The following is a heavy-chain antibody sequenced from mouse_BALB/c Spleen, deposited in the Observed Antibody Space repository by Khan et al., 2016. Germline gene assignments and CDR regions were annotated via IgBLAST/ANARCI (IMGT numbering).Heavy chain of an antibody. CDR3: AGYYYGSSSFDY. Sequence: EVQLQESGPGLVKPSQSLSLTCTVTGYSITSDYAWNWIRQFPGNKLEWIGYISYSGSTSYNPSLKSQISITRDTSKNQSFLQLNSVTTEATATYSCAGYYYGSSSFDYWGQGTTLTVSS. J-gene: IGHJ2*01. CDR2: ISYSGST. CDR1: GYSITSDYA. D-gene: IGHD1-1*01. V-gene: IGHV3-2*02.